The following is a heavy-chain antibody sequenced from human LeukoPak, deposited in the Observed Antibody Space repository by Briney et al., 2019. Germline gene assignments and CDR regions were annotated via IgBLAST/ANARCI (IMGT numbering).Heavy chain of an antibody. J-gene: IGHJ4*02. V-gene: IGHV3-66*02. D-gene: IGHD2-2*02. Sequence: PGGSLRLSCAASGFSFSTNYMSWVHQAPGKGLEWISVIHGDETTYYADSVKDRFTVSRDDSKNTVYLQMNSLRPEDTAVYYCARESGYRTPRYAYYFDSWGQGTLVTVSS. CDR1: GFSFSTNY. CDR2: IHGDETT. CDR3: ARESGYRTPRYAYYFDS.